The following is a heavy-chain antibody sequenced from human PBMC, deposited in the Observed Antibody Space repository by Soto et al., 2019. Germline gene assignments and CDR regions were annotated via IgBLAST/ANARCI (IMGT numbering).Heavy chain of an antibody. V-gene: IGHV4-39*02. Sequence: QLQLQETGPGLVKPSETLSLTCTVSGASIKSRNYFWGWIRQPPGKGLEFVGSIHSSGGTYYNPSLKRRVTVSVDLSNSHFSLSLKSLTATDTAVYYCGRLAEAATGHTDFDFWGQGTLVTVSS. CDR3: GRLAEAATGHTDFDF. J-gene: IGHJ4*02. CDR1: GASIKSRNYF. D-gene: IGHD2-15*01. CDR2: IHSSGGT.